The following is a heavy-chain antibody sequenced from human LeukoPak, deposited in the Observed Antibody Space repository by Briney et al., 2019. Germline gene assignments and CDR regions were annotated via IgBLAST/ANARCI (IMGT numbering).Heavy chain of an antibody. D-gene: IGHD3-3*01. Sequence: GGSLRLSCAASGFTFSSYSMNWVRQAPGKGLEWVSSISSSSSYIYYADSVKGRFTISRDNAKNSLYLQMNSLRAEDTAVYYCARGPPPRQYYDFWSGYVIMDVWGKGTTVTVSS. CDR3: ARGPPPRQYYDFWSGYVIMDV. CDR2: ISSSSSYI. J-gene: IGHJ6*03. CDR1: GFTFSSYS. V-gene: IGHV3-21*01.